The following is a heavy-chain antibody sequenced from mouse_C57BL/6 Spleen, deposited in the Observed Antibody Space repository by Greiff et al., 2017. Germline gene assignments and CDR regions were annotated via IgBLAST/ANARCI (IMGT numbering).Heavy chain of an antibody. CDR1: GYTFTDYE. CDR3: TRYNGAMDY. Sequence: QVQLQQSGAELVRPGASVTLSCKASGYTFTDYEMHWVKQTPVHGLEWIGAIDPETGGTAYNQTFKGKAILTADKSSSTAYMELRSLTSEDSAVYYCTRYNGAMDYWGQGTSVTVSS. D-gene: IGHD1-3*01. V-gene: IGHV1-15*01. CDR2: IDPETGGT. J-gene: IGHJ4*01.